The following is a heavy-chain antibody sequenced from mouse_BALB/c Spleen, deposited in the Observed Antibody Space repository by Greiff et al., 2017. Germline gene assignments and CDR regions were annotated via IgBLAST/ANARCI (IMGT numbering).Heavy chain of an antibody. CDR3: ARASYFDY. Sequence: EVQGVESGGGLVQPGGSRKLSCAASGFTFSSFGMHWVRQAPEKGLEWVAYISSGSSTIYYADTVKGRFTISRDNPKNTLFLQMTSLRSEDTAMYYCARASYFDYWGQGTTLTVSS. V-gene: IGHV5-17*02. J-gene: IGHJ2*01. CDR2: ISSGSSTI. CDR1: GFTFSSFG.